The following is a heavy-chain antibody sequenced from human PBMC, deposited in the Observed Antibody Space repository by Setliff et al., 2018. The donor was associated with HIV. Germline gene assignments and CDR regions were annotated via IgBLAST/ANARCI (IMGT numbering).Heavy chain of an antibody. CDR3: AKDLVTTTGPDY. V-gene: IGHV3-23*01. J-gene: IGHJ4*02. CDR1: GFTFSNYV. CDR2: ISGSGVNS. Sequence: GGSLRLSCAASGFTFSNYVINWVRQAPGKGLEWISGISGSGVNSYYADSVKGRFTISRDNSKNTLYLQMNSLRAEDTAVYYCAKDLVTTTGPDYWGQGTLVTV. D-gene: IGHD1-1*01.